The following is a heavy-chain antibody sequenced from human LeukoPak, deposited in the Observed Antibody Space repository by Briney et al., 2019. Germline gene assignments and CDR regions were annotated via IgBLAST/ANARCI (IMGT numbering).Heavy chain of an antibody. CDR3: ARDSEIDYTDAFDI. CDR1: GFTSSSYW. J-gene: IGHJ3*02. V-gene: IGHV3-74*01. CDR2: INSDGSST. Sequence: PGGSLRLSCAASGFTSSSYWMHWVRQAPGKGLVWVSRINSDGSSTSYADSVKGRFTISRDNAKNTLYLQMNSLRAEDTAVYYCARDSEIDYTDAFDIWGQGTMVTVSS. D-gene: IGHD4-11*01.